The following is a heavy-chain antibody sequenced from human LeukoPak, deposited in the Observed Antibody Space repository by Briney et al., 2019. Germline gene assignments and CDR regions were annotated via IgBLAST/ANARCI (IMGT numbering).Heavy chain of an antibody. D-gene: IGHD4/OR15-4a*01. CDR2: IDSSGGNI. CDR3: ATYMQRGAFDY. V-gene: IGHV3-23*01. J-gene: IGHJ4*02. Sequence: GGSLRLSCAASGFTFNSYSMKWVRQAPGKGLQWVAVIDSSGGNIHYADSVEGRFTISRDNSKHTLYLQMTSLRADDTAVYYCATYMQRGAFDYWGQGTLVTVSS. CDR1: GFTFNSYS.